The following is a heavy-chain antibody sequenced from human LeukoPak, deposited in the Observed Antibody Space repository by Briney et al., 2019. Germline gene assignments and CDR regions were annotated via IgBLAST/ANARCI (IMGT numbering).Heavy chain of an antibody. CDR1: GGFISSFY. V-gene: IGHV4-59*08. CDR3: ARGTVDTVLDN. D-gene: IGHD5-18*01. Sequence: SETLSLTCTVSGGFISSFYCSWIRQPPGKGLEWIGYIYYSGTTNYNPSLKGRVTISSDTSKNQFSLRLSSVTAVDTAVYYCARGTVDTVLDNWGQGTLVTVSS. CDR2: IYYSGTT. J-gene: IGHJ4*02.